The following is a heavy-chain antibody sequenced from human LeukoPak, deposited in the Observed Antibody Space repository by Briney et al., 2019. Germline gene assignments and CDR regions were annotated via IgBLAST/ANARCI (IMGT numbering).Heavy chain of an antibody. CDR2: MDQGGGTK. CDR1: GFTFSSDW. D-gene: IGHD1-26*01. V-gene: IGHV3-7*01. J-gene: IGHJ4*02. CDR3: ARDPDNILGVNLHN. Sequence: QTGGSLRLSCAASGFTFSSDWMNWVRQAPGKGLEWVASMDQGGGTKFYVDSVRGRFTISRDNAKNSLFLQMISLRTEDTAVYYCARDPDNILGVNLHNWGQGILVTVSS.